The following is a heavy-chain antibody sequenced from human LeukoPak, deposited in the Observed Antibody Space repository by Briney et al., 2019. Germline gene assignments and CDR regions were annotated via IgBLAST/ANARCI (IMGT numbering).Heavy chain of an antibody. CDR3: AKESRAAIGLRIVVVPAAPDY. CDR2: ISGNGAST. J-gene: IGHJ4*02. V-gene: IGHV3-23*01. D-gene: IGHD2-2*01. CDR1: GFTFSSYA. Sequence: PGGSLRLSCAASGFTFSSYAMSWVRQAPGKGLEWVSSISGNGASTYYADSVKGRFTISRDNSKNTLYLQMNSLRAEDTAVYYCAKESRAAIGLRIVVVPAAPDYWGQGTLVTVSS.